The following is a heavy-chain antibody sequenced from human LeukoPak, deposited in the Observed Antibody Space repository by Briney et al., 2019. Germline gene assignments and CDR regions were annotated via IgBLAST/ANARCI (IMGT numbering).Heavy chain of an antibody. J-gene: IGHJ6*02. CDR1: GFTFNNYA. V-gene: IGHV3-23*01. D-gene: IGHD3-16*01. Sequence: SGGSLRLSCGASGFTFNNYAMSWVRQAPGKGLEWVSTVSDSGGSTYYAVSVKGRFTISRDNSKNTLYLQMNSLRAEDTAVYYCAKSLRYYYYGMDVWGQGTTVTVSS. CDR3: AKSLRYYYYGMDV. CDR2: VSDSGGST.